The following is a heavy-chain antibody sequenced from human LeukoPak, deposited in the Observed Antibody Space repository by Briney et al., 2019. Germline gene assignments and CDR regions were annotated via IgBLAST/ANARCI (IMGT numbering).Heavy chain of an antibody. CDR2: ISSSGSTI. CDR1: GFTLSSYK. Sequence: GGSLRLSCAASGFTLSSYKMNWVRQAPGKGLEWVSYISSSGSTIYYADSVKGRFTISRDNAKNSLYLQMNSLRAEDTAVYYCAREGIAAAGTAFDIWGQGTMVTVSS. J-gene: IGHJ3*02. V-gene: IGHV3-48*03. CDR3: AREGIAAAGTAFDI. D-gene: IGHD6-13*01.